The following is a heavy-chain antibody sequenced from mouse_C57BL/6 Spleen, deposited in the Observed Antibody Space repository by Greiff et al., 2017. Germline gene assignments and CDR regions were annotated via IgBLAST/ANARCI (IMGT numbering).Heavy chain of an antibody. D-gene: IGHD4-1*01. CDR1: GYTFTDYY. J-gene: IGHJ3*01. Sequence: VQLQQSGPVLVKPGASVKMSCKASGYTFTDYYMNWVKQSHGKSLEWIGVINPYNGGTSYNQKFKGKATLTVDKSSSTAYMELNSLTSEDSAVYYCARRELGRVFAYWGQGTLVTVSA. CDR3: ARRELGRVFAY. CDR2: INPYNGGT. V-gene: IGHV1-19*01.